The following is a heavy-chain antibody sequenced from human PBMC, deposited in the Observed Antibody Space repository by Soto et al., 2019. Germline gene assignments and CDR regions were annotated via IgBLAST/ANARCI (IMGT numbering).Heavy chain of an antibody. D-gene: IGHD3-10*01. Sequence: QVQLVQSGAEVKKPGSSVRVSCKASGDTFTFYSINWVRQAPGLGLEWMGRINPILSMSNYAQRFRGGVTMSAEKSTSTAYMELSILRSEDTAMYYCASSYGSGYRAFDYWGQGALVTVSS. CDR2: INPILSMS. V-gene: IGHV1-69*02. J-gene: IGHJ4*02. CDR3: ASSYGSGYRAFDY. CDR1: GDTFTFYS.